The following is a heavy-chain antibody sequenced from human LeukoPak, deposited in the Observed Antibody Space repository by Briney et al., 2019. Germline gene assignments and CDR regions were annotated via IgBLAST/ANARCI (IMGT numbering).Heavy chain of an antibody. CDR2: ISAYNGNT. V-gene: IGHV1-18*01. D-gene: IGHD3-10*01. Sequence: ASVKVSCKASGYTFTSYGISWVRQAPGQGLEWMGWISAYNGNTNYAQKLQGRVTMTTDTSTSTAYMELRSLRSDDTAVYYCARVKNTDYYGSGSYYEGIDYWGQGTLVTVSS. J-gene: IGHJ4*02. CDR1: GYTFTSYG. CDR3: ARVKNTDYYGSGSYYEGIDY.